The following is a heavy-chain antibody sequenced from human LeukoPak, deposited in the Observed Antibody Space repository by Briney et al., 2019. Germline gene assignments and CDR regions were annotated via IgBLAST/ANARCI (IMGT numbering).Heavy chain of an antibody. V-gene: IGHV3-9*01. J-gene: IGHJ4*02. CDR3: ARVQDSSSQN. CDR1: GFTFDYKA. Sequence: PGGSLRLSCAASGFTFDYKAMHWVRQTPGKGLEWVSGISWNSDTINYADSVKGRFTISRDNAKNSLYLQMNSLRAEDTAVYYCARVQDSSSQNWGQGTLVTVSS. D-gene: IGHD6-13*01. CDR2: ISWNSDTI.